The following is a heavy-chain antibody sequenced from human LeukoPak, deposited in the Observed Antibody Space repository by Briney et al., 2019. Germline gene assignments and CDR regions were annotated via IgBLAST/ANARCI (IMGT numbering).Heavy chain of an antibody. V-gene: IGHV4-59*01. CDR1: GGSISGYY. J-gene: IGHJ4*02. CDR3: VRANHFDY. D-gene: IGHD1-14*01. CDR2: IYYSGST. Sequence: SETLSLTCTVSGGSISGYYWSWFRQPPGKALEWIGDIYYSGSTNYNPSLKSRVTISVDTSKNQFSLKLSSVTAADTAVYYCVRANHFDYWGQGTLVTGSS.